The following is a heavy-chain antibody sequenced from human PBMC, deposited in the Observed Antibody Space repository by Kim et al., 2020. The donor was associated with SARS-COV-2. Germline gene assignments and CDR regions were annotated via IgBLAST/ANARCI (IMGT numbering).Heavy chain of an antibody. CDR1: GFILSNAW. D-gene: IGHD2-15*01. CDR3: VTQRTYCIGCRCYSRIGF. V-gene: IGHV3-15*01. CDR2: LKSKTDGGTT. Sequence: GGSLRLSCAASGFILSNAWMSWVRQAPGKGLEWVGRLKSKTDGGTTDYAAPVKGRFTISRDDSKNTVFLQMNSLRTEDTAIYYCVTQRTYCIGCRCYSRIGFWGRETLVTVSS. J-gene: IGHJ4*02.